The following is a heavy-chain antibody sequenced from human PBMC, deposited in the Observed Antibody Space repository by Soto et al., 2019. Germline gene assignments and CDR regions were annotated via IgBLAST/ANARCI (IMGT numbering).Heavy chain of an antibody. CDR2: ISYDGSNK. CDR3: AKDRRDYYDSSGYYFYYYYYGMDV. D-gene: IGHD3-22*01. Sequence: GSLRLSCAASGFTFSSYGMHWVRQAPGKGLEWVAVISYDGSNKYYADSVKGRFTISRDNSKNTLYLQMNSLRAEDTAVYYCAKDRRDYYDSSGYYFYYYYYGMDVWGQGTTVTVSS. CDR1: GFTFSSYG. V-gene: IGHV3-30*18. J-gene: IGHJ6*02.